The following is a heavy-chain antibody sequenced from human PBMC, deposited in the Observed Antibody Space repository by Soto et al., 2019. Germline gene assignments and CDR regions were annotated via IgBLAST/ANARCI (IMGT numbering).Heavy chain of an antibody. CDR2: ISWDGGST. CDR1: GFTFDDYT. D-gene: IGHD2-2*02. CDR3: AKDIFGGYCSSTSGYTLGFDY. V-gene: IGHV3-43*01. Sequence: PGGSLRLSCAASGFTFDDYTMHWVRQAPGKGLEWVSLISWDGGSTYYADSVKGRFTISRDNSKNSLYLQMNSLRTEDTTLYYCAKDIFGGYCSSTSGYTLGFDYWCQGTLVTVSS. J-gene: IGHJ4*02.